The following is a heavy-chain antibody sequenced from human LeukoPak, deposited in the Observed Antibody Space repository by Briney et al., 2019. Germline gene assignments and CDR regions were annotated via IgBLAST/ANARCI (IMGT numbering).Heavy chain of an antibody. CDR3: ARGDYSDSQRFDP. CDR1: GGSISNYY. V-gene: IGHV4-59*01. J-gene: IGHJ5*02. CDR2: IYYTGRA. Sequence: SETLSLTCSVSGGSISNYYWSWIRQPPGKGLKFIGYIYYTGRADYNPSLKSRVTMSVDTSKNRFSLKLTSVTAADTAVYFCARGDYSDSQRFDPWGQGILVTVSS. D-gene: IGHD3-22*01.